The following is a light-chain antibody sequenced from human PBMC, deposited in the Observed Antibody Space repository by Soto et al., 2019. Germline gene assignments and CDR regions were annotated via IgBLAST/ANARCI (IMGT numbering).Light chain of an antibody. J-gene: IGLJ2*01. V-gene: IGLV2-14*01. CDR2: DVS. Sequence: QSVLTQPASVSGSPGQSITISCTGTSSDVGGYNYVSWYQQHPGKAPKLMIYDVSNRPSGLSNRFSGSKSGNTASLTISGLQADDEADYYCTSYTSSSSVVFGGGTKLTVL. CDR1: SSDVGGYNY. CDR3: TSYTSSSSVV.